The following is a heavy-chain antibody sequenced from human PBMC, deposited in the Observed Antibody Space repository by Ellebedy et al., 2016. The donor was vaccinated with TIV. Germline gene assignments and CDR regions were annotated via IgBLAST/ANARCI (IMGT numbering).Heavy chain of an antibody. CDR1: GYTFSTSY. CDR3: ARDVVGPTGLAY. J-gene: IGHJ4*02. D-gene: IGHD2-21*01. CDR2: INPSDGAT. Sequence: ASVKVSXXAPGYTFSTSYMHWVRQAPGQGLEWIARINPSDGATDYAQYFRGRVTLTRHTSTSTVYMELSSLRSEDTALYYCARDVVGPTGLAYWGQGTLVTVSS. V-gene: IGHV1-46*01.